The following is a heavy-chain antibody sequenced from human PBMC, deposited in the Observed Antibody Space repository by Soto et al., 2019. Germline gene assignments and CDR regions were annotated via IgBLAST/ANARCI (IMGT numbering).Heavy chain of an antibody. D-gene: IGHD3-16*01. J-gene: IGHJ4*02. CDR3: AISQDRGGRTTFIY. V-gene: IGHV3-9*01. CDR2: INWKSDI. Sequence: GGSLRLSCAVSGFTFDDNAMHWARQAPEKGLEWVSGINWKSDIGYADSVKGRFTISRDNAENSLYLQMNSLRAEDTALYYCAISQDRGGRTTFIYWGQGTQVTVSS. CDR1: GFTFDDNA.